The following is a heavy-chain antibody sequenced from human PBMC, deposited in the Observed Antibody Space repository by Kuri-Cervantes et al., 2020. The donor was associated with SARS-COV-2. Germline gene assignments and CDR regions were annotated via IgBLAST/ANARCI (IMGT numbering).Heavy chain of an antibody. CDR1: GGSFSGYC. Sequence: GSLRLSCAVYGGSFSGYCWSWIRQPPGKGLEWIGSIYYSGSTYYNPSLKSRVTISVDTSKNQFSLKLSSVTAADTAVYYCARQMMSSITIFGVVITRNWFDPWGQGTLVTVSS. V-gene: IGHV4-34*01. D-gene: IGHD3-3*01. J-gene: IGHJ5*02. CDR3: ARQMMSSITIFGVVITRNWFDP. CDR2: IYYSGST.